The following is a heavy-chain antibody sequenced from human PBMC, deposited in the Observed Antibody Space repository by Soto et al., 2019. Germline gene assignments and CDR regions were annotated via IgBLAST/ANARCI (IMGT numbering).Heavy chain of an antibody. CDR1: GFTLSGYA. CDR3: ARRARPDFYYMDV. CDR2: ISSNGVGT. Sequence: PGGSLILSCAASGFTLSGYAMDWVRQAPGKGLEYVSGISSNGVGTYYANSVQGRFTISRDNSKNTVYLQMGSLRPEDMAVYYCARRARPDFYYMDVWGKGTTVTV. D-gene: IGHD6-6*01. V-gene: IGHV3-64*01. J-gene: IGHJ6*03.